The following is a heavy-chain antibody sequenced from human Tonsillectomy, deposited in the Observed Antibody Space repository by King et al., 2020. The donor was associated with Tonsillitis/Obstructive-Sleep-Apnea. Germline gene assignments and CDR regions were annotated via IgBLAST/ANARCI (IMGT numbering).Heavy chain of an antibody. D-gene: IGHD2-2*01. J-gene: IGHJ4*02. CDR2: INAGNGNT. CDR1: GYTFTSYA. CDR3: ARDEGYCSSTSCYGAHLFDY. V-gene: IGHV1-3*01. Sequence: QLVQSGAEVKKPGASVKVSCKASGYTFTSYAMHWVRQAPGQRLEWMGWINAGNGNTKYSQKFQGRVTITRDKSASTAYMELSSLRSEDTAVYYCARDEGYCSSTSCYGAHLFDYWGQGTLVTVSS.